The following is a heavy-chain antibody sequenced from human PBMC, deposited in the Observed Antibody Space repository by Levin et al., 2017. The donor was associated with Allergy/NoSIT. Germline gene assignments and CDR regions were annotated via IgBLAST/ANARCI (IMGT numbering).Heavy chain of an antibody. CDR1: GYTFTSYY. V-gene: IGHV1-46*01. CDR2: INPSGGST. Sequence: ASVKVSCKASGYTFTSYYMHWVRQAPGQGLEWMGIINPSGGSTSYAQKFQGRVTMTRDTSTSTVYMELSSLRSEDTAVYYCARDFDYDILTGYPNQRALPGVGWFDPWGQGTLVTVSS. CDR3: ARDFDYDILTGYPNQRALPGVGWFDP. D-gene: IGHD3-9*01. J-gene: IGHJ5*02.